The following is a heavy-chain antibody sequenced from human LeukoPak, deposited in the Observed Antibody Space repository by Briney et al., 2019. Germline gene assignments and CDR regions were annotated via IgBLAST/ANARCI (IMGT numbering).Heavy chain of an antibody. Sequence: GASVKVSCKASGYTFTNYGISWGRQAPGQGLECMGGIIPIFGTANYAQKFQGRVTITADESTSTAYMELSSLRSEDTAVYYCARGLRFLEWFTGAFDIWGQGTMVTVSS. CDR3: ARGLRFLEWFTGAFDI. J-gene: IGHJ3*02. V-gene: IGHV1-69*13. CDR1: GYTFTNYG. CDR2: IIPIFGTA. D-gene: IGHD3-3*01.